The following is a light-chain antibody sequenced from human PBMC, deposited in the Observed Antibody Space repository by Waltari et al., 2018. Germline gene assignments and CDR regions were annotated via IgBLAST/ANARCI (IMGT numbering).Light chain of an antibody. CDR2: DAS. V-gene: IGKV1-5*01. CDR3: QQYNSYSMYT. J-gene: IGKJ2*01. CDR1: QSISSW. Sequence: DIQMTQSPSTLSASVGDRVTITCRASQSISSWLAWYQQKPGKAPKLLIYDASSLESGVPSRFSGRGSGTEFTLTISSLQPDDFATYYCQQYNSYSMYTFGQGTKLEI.